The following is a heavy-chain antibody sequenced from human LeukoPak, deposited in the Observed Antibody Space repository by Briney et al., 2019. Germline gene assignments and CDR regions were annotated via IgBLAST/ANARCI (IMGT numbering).Heavy chain of an antibody. Sequence: SETLSLTCTVSNGSISSYYWSWIRQPPGKGLEWIGFIYYSGSTNYNPSLKSRVTISVDTSKNQYSLKLTPVTAADTAMYYCARSCGGGSCNHFYYGMDVWGQGTTVTVSS. CDR2: IYYSGST. CDR1: NGSISSYY. J-gene: IGHJ6*02. D-gene: IGHD2-15*01. V-gene: IGHV4-59*08. CDR3: ARSCGGGSCNHFYYGMDV.